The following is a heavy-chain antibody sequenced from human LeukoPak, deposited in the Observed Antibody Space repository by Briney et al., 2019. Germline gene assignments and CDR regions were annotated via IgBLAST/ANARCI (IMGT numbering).Heavy chain of an antibody. D-gene: IGHD1-26*01. Sequence: SETLSLTCAVYGGSFSGYYWSWIRQPPGKGLEWIGEINHSGSTNYNPSLKSRVTLSVDTSKNQFSLKLSSVTAADTAVYYCARGLLGPYWYFDLWGRGTLVTVSS. CDR1: GGSFSGYY. J-gene: IGHJ2*01. V-gene: IGHV4-34*01. CDR2: INHSGST. CDR3: ARGLLGPYWYFDL.